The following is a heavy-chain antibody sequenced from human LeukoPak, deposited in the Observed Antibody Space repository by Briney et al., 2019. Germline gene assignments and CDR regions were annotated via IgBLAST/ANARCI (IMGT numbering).Heavy chain of an antibody. J-gene: IGHJ4*02. V-gene: IGHV1-3*01. D-gene: IGHD3-10*01. CDR2: INAGNGNT. CDR3: ATGRMVRGVIDY. CDR1: GYTFTSYA. Sequence: AASVKVPCKASGYTFTSYAMHWVRQAPGQRLEWMGWINAGNGNTKYSQKFQGRVTITRDTSASTAYMELSSLRSEDTAVYYCATGRMVRGVIDYWGQGTLVTVSS.